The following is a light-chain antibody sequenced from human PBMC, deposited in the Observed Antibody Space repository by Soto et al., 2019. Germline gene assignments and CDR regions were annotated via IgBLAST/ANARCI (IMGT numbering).Light chain of an antibody. CDR2: EVS. CDR3: SSYTSSSTLV. CDR1: STDFVSYNR. J-gene: IGLJ1*01. Sequence: QSALTQTPSVSGSPGQSVTISCTGTSTDFVSYNRVSWYQQPPGTAPKLMIYEVSKRPSGVPDRFSGSKSGNTASLTISGLQAADEADYYCSSYTSSSTLVFGTGTKLTVL. V-gene: IGLV2-18*02.